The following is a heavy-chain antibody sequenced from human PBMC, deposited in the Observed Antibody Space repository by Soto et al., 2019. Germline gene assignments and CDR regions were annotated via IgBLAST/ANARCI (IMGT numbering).Heavy chain of an antibody. CDR2: INTNTGNP. CDR3: ARVRLVDTAMVGYNWFDP. D-gene: IGHD5-18*01. J-gene: IGHJ5*02. CDR1: GYTFTSYA. V-gene: IGHV7-4-1*02. Sequence: ASVKVSCKASGYTFTSYAMNWVRQAPGQGLEWMGWINTNTGNPTYAQGFTGRFVFSLDTSVSTAYLQISSLKAEDTAVYYGARVRLVDTAMVGYNWFDPWGQGTLVTVSS.